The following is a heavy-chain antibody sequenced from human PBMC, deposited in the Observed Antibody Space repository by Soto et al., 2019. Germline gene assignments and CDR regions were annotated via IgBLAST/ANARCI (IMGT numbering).Heavy chain of an antibody. CDR3: ARLTMIVVAFDF. D-gene: IGHD3-22*01. J-gene: IGHJ4*02. CDR2: IYYSGST. CDR1: GGSISSSSYY. V-gene: IGHV4-39*01. Sequence: SETLSLTCTVSGGSISSSSYYWGWIRQPPGKGLEWIGSIYYSGSTYYNPSLKSRVTISVDTSKNQFSLKLSSVTAADTAVYYCARLTMIVVAFDFWGQGTLVPVSS.